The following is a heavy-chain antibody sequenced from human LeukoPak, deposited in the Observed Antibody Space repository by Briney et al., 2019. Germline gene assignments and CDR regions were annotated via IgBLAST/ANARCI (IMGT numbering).Heavy chain of an antibody. V-gene: IGHV4-34*01. Sequence: PSETLSLTCAVYGGSFSGYYWSWIRQPPGKGLEWIGEINHSGSTNYNPSLKSRVTISVDTSKNQFSLKLSSVTAADTAVYYCARHYDYVWGSYRYNRDFGFDYWGQGTLVTVSS. J-gene: IGHJ4*02. CDR2: INHSGST. CDR1: GGSFSGYY. CDR3: ARHYDYVWGSYRYNRDFGFDY. D-gene: IGHD3-16*02.